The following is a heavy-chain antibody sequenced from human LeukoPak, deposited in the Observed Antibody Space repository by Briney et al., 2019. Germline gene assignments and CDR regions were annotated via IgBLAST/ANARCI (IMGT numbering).Heavy chain of an antibody. J-gene: IGHJ4*02. CDR3: SREDF. Sequence: SETLSLTCTVSGGSISSGSYYWSWIRQPAGKGLEWIGRIYTSGSTNYNPSLKSRVTISVDTSKNQFSLKLSSVTAADTAVYYCSREDFWGQGTLVTVSS. CDR2: IYTSGST. V-gene: IGHV4-61*02. CDR1: GGSISSGSYY.